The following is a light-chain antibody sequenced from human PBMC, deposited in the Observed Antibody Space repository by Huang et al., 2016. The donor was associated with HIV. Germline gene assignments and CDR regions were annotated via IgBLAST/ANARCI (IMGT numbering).Light chain of an antibody. CDR2: GSS. J-gene: IGKJ1*01. CDR3: QQYSSSPWT. V-gene: IGKV3-20*01. Sequence: EIVLTQSPGTLSLSPGERGILSCRASHNISNDYLAWYQKKSGQAPRLLLYGSSGRATGTPLRFSGSGSGTDFTLSIKELEPEDVALYYCQQYSSSPWTFGQGTKLEIK. CDR1: HNISNDY.